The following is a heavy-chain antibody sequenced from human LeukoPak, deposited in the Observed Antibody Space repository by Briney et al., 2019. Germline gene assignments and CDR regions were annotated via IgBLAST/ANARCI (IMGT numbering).Heavy chain of an antibody. Sequence: SETLSLTCTVSGGSVSYYYWNWIRQPPGKGLEWIGYFYYSGSTNYNPSLKSRVTISVDTSKNQFSLKPTSVTAADTAVYYCARIMKGDFWSGDSYYDYYYMDVWGKGTTVTVSS. V-gene: IGHV4-59*02. D-gene: IGHD3-3*01. CDR1: GGSVSYYY. J-gene: IGHJ6*03. CDR3: ARIMKGDFWSGDSYYDYYYMDV. CDR2: FYYSGST.